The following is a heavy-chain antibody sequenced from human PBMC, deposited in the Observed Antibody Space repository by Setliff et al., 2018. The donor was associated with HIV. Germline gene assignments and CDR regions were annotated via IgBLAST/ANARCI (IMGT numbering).Heavy chain of an antibody. Sequence: GASVKVSCKASGYTFTSYYMHWVRQAPGQGLEWMGIINPSGGSTSYAQKFQGRVTMTRDTSTSTVYMELSSLRSEDTAVYYCARELKGVYDSWGSSDPPYYFDYWGQGTLVTVSS. J-gene: IGHJ4*02. CDR2: INPSGGST. V-gene: IGHV1-46*01. CDR3: ARELKGVYDSWGSSDPPYYFDY. CDR1: GYTFTSYY. D-gene: IGHD3-16*01.